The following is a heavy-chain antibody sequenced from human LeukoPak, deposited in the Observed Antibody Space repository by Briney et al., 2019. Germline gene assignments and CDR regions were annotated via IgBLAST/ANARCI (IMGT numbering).Heavy chain of an antibody. CDR3: VRDMHITGYYGDY. CDR1: GFIFISYS. CDR2: ISSSSSTM. Sequence: PGGSLRLSCAASGFIFISYSMNWVRQAPGKGLEWVSYISSSSSTMYYADSVKGRFTISRDNAKNSLYLQMNSLRAEDTAVYYCVRDMHITGYYGDYWGQGTLVTVSS. J-gene: IGHJ4*02. D-gene: IGHD3-22*01. V-gene: IGHV3-48*01.